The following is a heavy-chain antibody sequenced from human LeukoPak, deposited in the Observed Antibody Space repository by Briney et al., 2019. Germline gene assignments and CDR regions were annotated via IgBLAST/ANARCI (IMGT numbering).Heavy chain of an antibody. Sequence: HPGRSLRLSCAASGFTFSSYAMHWVRQAPGKGLEWVAVISYDGSNKYYADSVKGRFTISRDNSKNTLYLQMNSLRAEDTAVYYCAKDLPAYDLSGGGLDYWGQGTLVTVSS. J-gene: IGHJ4*02. D-gene: IGHD3-16*01. CDR2: ISYDGSNK. CDR3: AKDLPAYDLSGGGLDY. CDR1: GFTFSSYA. V-gene: IGHV3-30*04.